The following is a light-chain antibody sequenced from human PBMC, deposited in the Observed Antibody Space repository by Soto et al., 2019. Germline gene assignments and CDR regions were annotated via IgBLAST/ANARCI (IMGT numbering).Light chain of an antibody. J-gene: IGKJ2*01. CDR1: QRLPSDY. Sequence: DIVLTQSPGTLSLSPGERATLSCRASQRLPSDYLAWYQQKPGQALRLLIYVASSRATGIPDRFSGSGSGTDFTLSISRLEPEDFAVYYCQQSFTSPYTFGQGTKLEIK. CDR3: QQSFTSPYT. CDR2: VAS. V-gene: IGKV3-20*01.